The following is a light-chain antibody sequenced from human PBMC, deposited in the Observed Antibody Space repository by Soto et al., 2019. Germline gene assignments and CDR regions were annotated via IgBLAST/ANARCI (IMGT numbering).Light chain of an antibody. CDR1: QNIFRW. J-gene: IGKJ2*01. CDR2: KAS. Sequence: DIQMTQSPSTLSASVGDRVTITCRASQNIFRWLAWYQQKPGKVPKLLIYKASTLESGVPSRFSGSGYGTEFTLTISSLQSDDFAPYYCQQYNNYPYVFGQGTKLETK. CDR3: QQYNNYPYV. V-gene: IGKV1-5*03.